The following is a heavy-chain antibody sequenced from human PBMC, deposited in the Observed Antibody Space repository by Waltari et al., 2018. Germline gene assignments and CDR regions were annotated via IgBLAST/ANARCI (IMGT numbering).Heavy chain of an antibody. CDR2: ISWNSSRI. Sequence: EVQLVESGGGLVQPGRSLRLSCAASGFTFDDYAMHWVRQAPGKGLEWVSGISWNSSRIGYADSVKGRFTISRDNAKNSLYLQMNSMRAEDMALYYCAKGNLASGGAFDIWGQGTMVTVSS. CDR1: GFTFDDYA. V-gene: IGHV3-9*03. J-gene: IGHJ3*02. CDR3: AKGNLASGGAFDI.